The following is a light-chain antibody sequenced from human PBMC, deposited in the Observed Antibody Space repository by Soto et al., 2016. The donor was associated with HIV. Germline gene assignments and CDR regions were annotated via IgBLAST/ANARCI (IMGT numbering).Light chain of an antibody. CDR1: DIGGKS. CDR2: EDS. CDR3: QVWDSSSDHVV. J-gene: IGLJ3*02. V-gene: IGLV3-21*03. Sequence: SYELTQPTSVSVAPGKTAKITCGGNDIGGKSVHWYQQKPGQAPRLVVYEDSDLPSGIPERFSGSNSGNTATLTITRVEAGDEGDYYCQVWDSSSDHVVFGGGTTLTVL.